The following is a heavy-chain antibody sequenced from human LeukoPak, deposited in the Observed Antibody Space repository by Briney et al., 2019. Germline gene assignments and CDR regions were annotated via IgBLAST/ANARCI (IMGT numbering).Heavy chain of an antibody. CDR3: ARDSLNYGHWENFDY. D-gene: IGHD4-11*01. CDR2: ISYDGSNK. V-gene: IGHV3-30*01. J-gene: IGHJ4*02. Sequence: GGSLRLSCAASGFTFSSYAMHWVRQAPGKGLEWVAVISYDGSNKYYADSVKGRFTISRDNSKNTLYLQMNSLRAEDTAVYYCARDSLNYGHWENFDYWGQGTLVTVSS. CDR1: GFTFSSYA.